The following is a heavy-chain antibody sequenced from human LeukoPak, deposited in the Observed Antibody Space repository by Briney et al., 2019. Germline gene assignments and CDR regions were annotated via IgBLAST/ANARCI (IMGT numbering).Heavy chain of an antibody. J-gene: IGHJ4*02. Sequence: PGGSLRLSCAASGFTFSSHAIHWVRQAPGKGLEWVALISYDGSNKHYADSVKGRFTISRDNSRNTLYLQMNSLRAEDTAVYYCARDRQGGNWGDFDFWGQGTLVTVSS. CDR2: ISYDGSNK. D-gene: IGHD3-16*01. CDR1: GFTFSSHA. V-gene: IGHV3-30-3*01. CDR3: ARDRQGGNWGDFDF.